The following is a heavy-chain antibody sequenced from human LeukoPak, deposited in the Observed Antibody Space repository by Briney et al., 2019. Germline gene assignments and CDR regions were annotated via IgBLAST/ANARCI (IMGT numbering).Heavy chain of an antibody. D-gene: IGHD1-26*01. CDR2: IYYSGST. CDR3: ARHSGLLRFDY. J-gene: IGHJ4*02. Sequence: SETLSLTCTVSGGSISSSSYYWGWISQPPGKGLEWIGSIYYSGSTYYNPSLTSRVTISVDTSKNQFSLKLSSVTAADTAVYYCARHSGLLRFDYWGQGTLVTVSS. V-gene: IGHV4-39*01. CDR1: GGSISSSSYY.